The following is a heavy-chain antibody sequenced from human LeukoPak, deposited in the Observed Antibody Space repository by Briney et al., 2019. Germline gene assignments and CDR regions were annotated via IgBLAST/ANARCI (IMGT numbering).Heavy chain of an antibody. Sequence: SGPTLVNPTETLTLTCTVSGFSLSNARMGVSWIRQPPGKALEWLAHIFSNDEKSYSTSLKSRLTISKDTSESQVVLTMTNMDPVDTATYYCARIPNYYDSSGYWGQGTLVTVSS. CDR2: IFSNDEK. D-gene: IGHD3-22*01. CDR3: ARIPNYYDSSGY. V-gene: IGHV2-26*01. J-gene: IGHJ4*02. CDR1: GFSLSNARMG.